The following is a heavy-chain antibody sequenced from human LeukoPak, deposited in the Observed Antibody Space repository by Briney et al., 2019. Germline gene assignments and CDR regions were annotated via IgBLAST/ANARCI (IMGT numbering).Heavy chain of an antibody. CDR1: GFTFTSFW. D-gene: IGHD3-3*02. Sequence: GGSLRLSCAASGFTFTSFWMSWVRLAPGKGLEWAANIKQDGSEKNYVDSVKGRFTISRDNAKNSMSLQMNSLRAEDTAVYYCTREGILAGVDYWGQGTLVTVSS. CDR2: IKQDGSEK. V-gene: IGHV3-7*01. J-gene: IGHJ4*02. CDR3: TREGILAGVDY.